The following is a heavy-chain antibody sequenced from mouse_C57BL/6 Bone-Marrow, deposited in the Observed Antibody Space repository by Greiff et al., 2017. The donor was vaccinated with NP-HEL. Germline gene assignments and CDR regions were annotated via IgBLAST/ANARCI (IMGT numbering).Heavy chain of an antibody. CDR1: GFTFSDYG. V-gene: IGHV5-17*01. CDR3: ARAYDYDWNYAMDY. CDR2: ISSGSSTI. J-gene: IGHJ4*01. D-gene: IGHD2-4*01. Sequence: EVQLQESGGGLVKPGGSLKLSCAASGFTFSDYGMHWVRQAPEKGLECVAYISSGSSTIYYADTVKGRFTISRDNAKNTLFLQMTSLRSEDTAMYYCARAYDYDWNYAMDYWGQGTSVTVSS.